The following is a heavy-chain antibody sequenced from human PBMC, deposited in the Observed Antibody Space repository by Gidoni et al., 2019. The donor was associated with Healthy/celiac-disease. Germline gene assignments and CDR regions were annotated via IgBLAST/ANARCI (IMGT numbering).Heavy chain of an antibody. J-gene: IGHJ4*02. Sequence: KKPGSPVKVSCKAPGGTFSSYPISWVRQATGQGLEWMGGIIPIFGTANYAQKCQSSVAITADKSTSTAYMELSSLRSEDTAGYYCARFSVYRYSSGSYFPYYFDYWGQGTLVTASS. CDR3: ARFSVYRYSSGSYFPYYFDY. CDR2: IIPIFGTA. D-gene: IGHD3-10*01. CDR1: GGTFSSYP. V-gene: IGHV1-69*06.